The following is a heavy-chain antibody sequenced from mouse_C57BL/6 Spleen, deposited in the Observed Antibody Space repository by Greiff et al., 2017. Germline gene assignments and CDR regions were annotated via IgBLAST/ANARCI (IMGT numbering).Heavy chain of an antibody. Sequence: QVQLQQSGPELVKPGASVKISCKASGYAFSSSWMNWVKQRPGKGLEWIGRIYPGDGDTNYNGKFKGKATLTADKSSSTAYMQLSSLTSEDSAVYFCARLLRPYAMDYWGKGTSVTVSS. CDR2: IYPGDGDT. V-gene: IGHV1-82*01. CDR3: ARLLRPYAMDY. J-gene: IGHJ4*01. CDR1: GYAFSSSW. D-gene: IGHD1-2*01.